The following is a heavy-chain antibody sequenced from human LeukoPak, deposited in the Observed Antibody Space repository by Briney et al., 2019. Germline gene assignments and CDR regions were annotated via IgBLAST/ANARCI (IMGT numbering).Heavy chain of an antibody. CDR3: ARGSPFEPAALPFDY. D-gene: IGHD2-2*01. J-gene: IGHJ4*02. V-gene: IGHV3-7*01. CDR1: GCTFSSYW. Sequence: PGGSLRLSCAASGCTFSSYWLSWVRQAPGKGLEWVANIKQDGSEKYYVDSVKGRFTISRDNAKNSLYLQMNSLRAEDTAVYYCARGSPFEPAALPFDYWGQGTLVTVSS. CDR2: IKQDGSEK.